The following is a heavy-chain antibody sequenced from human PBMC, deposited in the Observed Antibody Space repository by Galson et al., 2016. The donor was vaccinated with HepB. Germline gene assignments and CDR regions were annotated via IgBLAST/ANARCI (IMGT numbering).Heavy chain of an antibody. J-gene: IGHJ4*02. D-gene: IGHD2-2*01. CDR1: GFTFSSYS. CDR2: ISSGAI. V-gene: IGHV3-48*01. CDR3: AKRVSSSKYFDY. Sequence: SLRLSCAASGFTFSSYSMNWVRQAPGKGLEWVSYISSGAIYYSDSVKGRFTVSRDNLKNTLYLQMNSLRADDTAVYYCAKRVSSSKYFDYWGQGTLVTVSS.